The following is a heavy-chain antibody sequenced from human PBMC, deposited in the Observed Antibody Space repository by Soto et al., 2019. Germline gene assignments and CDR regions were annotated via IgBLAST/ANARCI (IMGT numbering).Heavy chain of an antibody. CDR3: AMRPGGGSCYSFPA. D-gene: IGHD2-15*01. CDR1: GGSISSSSYY. CDR2: IYYSGST. J-gene: IGHJ4*02. Sequence: QLQLQESGPGLVKPSETLSLTCTVSGGSISSSSYYWGWIRQPPGKGLEWIGSIYYSGSTYYNPSLKSRVTISVDTSKNQFSLKLSSVTAADTAVYYCAMRPGGGSCYSFPAWGQGTLVTVSS. V-gene: IGHV4-39*01.